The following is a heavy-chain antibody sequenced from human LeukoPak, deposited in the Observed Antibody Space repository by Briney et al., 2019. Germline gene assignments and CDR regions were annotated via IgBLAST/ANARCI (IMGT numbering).Heavy chain of an antibody. D-gene: IGHD1-26*01. CDR2: INSDGSNT. V-gene: IGHV3-74*01. CDR1: GFTFSSYW. Sequence: GGSLRLSCAASGFTFSSYWMYWVRQAPRKGLVWVSRINSDGSNTIYADSVKGRFAISRDNAKNTLYLQMNSLRAEDTAVYYCARDGGGSYRDYYFDYWGQGTLVTVPS. CDR3: ARDGGGSYRDYYFDY. J-gene: IGHJ4*02.